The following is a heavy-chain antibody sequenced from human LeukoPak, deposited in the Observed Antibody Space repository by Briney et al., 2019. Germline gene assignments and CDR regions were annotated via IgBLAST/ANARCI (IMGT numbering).Heavy chain of an antibody. Sequence: PGRSLRLSCAASGFTFSSYAMHWVRQAPGKGLEWVAVISYDGSNKYYADSVKGRFTISRDNSKNTLYLQMNSLRAEDTAVYYCARENYYGSGSYRVYYYGMDVWGQGTTVTVSS. D-gene: IGHD3-10*01. CDR2: ISYDGSNK. J-gene: IGHJ6*02. CDR1: GFTFSSYA. V-gene: IGHV3-30-3*01. CDR3: ARENYYGSGSYRVYYYGMDV.